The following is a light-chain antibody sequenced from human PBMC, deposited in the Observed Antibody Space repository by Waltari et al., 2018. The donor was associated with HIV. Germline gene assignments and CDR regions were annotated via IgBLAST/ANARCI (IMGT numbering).Light chain of an antibody. CDR1: QSVLYSSNNKNY. CDR3: QQYYSTPFT. CDR2: CAS. Sequence: EIVMTQCPDSLAVSLGERATINCKSSQSVLYSSNNKNYLAWYQQKPGQPPKLLIYCASTRDSGVPDRFSGSGSGTDFTLTISSLQAEDVAVYYCQQYYSTPFTFGPGTQVDIK. V-gene: IGKV4-1*01. J-gene: IGKJ3*01.